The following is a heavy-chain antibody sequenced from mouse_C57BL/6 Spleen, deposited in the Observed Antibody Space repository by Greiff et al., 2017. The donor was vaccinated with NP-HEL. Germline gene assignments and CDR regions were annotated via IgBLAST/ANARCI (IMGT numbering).Heavy chain of an antibody. CDR2: IDPSDSET. Sequence: QVQLQQPGAELVRPGSSVKLSCKASGYTFTSYWMHWVKQRPIQGLEWIGNIDPSDSETHYNQKFKDKATLTVDKSSSTAYMPLSSLTSEDSADYNCARYYEGYGDWYFDVWGTGTTVTVSS. CDR1: GYTFTSYW. V-gene: IGHV1-52*01. CDR3: ARYYEGYGDWYFDV. D-gene: IGHD2-2*01. J-gene: IGHJ1*03.